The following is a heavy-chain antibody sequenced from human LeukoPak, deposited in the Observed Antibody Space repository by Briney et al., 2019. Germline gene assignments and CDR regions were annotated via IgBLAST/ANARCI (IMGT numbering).Heavy chain of an antibody. CDR3: ARAPYSSSWYPQYNWFDP. Sequence: PSETLSLTCTVSGGSISSYFWTWIRQPAGKGLEWLGHIYTSGSTNFNPSLKSRVTISVDTSKNQFSLKLSSVTAADTAVYYCARAPYSSSWYPQYNWFDPWGQGTLVTVSS. CDR1: GGSISSYF. CDR2: IYTSGST. D-gene: IGHD6-13*01. V-gene: IGHV4-4*07. J-gene: IGHJ5*02.